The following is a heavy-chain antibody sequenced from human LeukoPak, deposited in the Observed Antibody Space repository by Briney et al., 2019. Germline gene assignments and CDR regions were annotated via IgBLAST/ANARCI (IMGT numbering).Heavy chain of an antibody. CDR3: ARGPNAVAGLERWFDP. V-gene: IGHV4-39*07. CDR1: GGSISSSSYY. D-gene: IGHD6-19*01. CDR2: IYYSGST. J-gene: IGHJ5*02. Sequence: KSSETLSLTCTVSGGSISSSSYYWGWIRQPPGKGLEWIGSIYYSGSTYYNPSLKSRVTISVDTSKNQFSLKLSSVTAADTAVYYCARGPNAVAGLERWFDPWGQGTLVTVSS.